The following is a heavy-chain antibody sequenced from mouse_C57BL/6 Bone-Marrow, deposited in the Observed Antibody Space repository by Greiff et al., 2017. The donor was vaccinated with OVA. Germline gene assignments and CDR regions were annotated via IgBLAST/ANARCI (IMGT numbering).Heavy chain of an antibody. V-gene: IGHV5-15*01. CDR3: ARHETGTDYYFDM. CDR2: ISNLAYSI. D-gene: IGHD4-1*01. Sequence: EVKVVDSGGGLVQPGGSLKLSCAASGFTFSDYGMAWVRQAPRKGPEWVAFISNLAYSIYYADTVTGRFTISRENAKNTLYLEMCSLRSEDTAKYSCARHETGTDYYFDMWGTGTTITVSS. CDR1: GFTFSDYG. J-gene: IGHJ1*03.